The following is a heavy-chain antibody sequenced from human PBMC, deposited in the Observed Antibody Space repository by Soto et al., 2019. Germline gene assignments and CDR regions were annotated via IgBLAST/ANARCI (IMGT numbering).Heavy chain of an antibody. Sequence: QVQLQESGPGLVKPSQTLSLTCTVSGGSITTGDYYWSWIRQPPGKGLEWIGYIFYSGRTYYKPSVKSRITISVDTSENQFSLKLSSVTAADTAVYYCAREYGSGSIGAFDYWGQGALVTVSS. V-gene: IGHV4-30-4*01. CDR1: GGSITTGDYY. CDR3: AREYGSGSIGAFDY. D-gene: IGHD3-10*01. J-gene: IGHJ4*02. CDR2: IFYSGRT.